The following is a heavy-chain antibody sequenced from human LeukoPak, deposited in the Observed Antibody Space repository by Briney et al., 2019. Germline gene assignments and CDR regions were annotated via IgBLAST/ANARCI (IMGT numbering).Heavy chain of an antibody. D-gene: IGHD6-13*01. V-gene: IGHV3-7*01. CDR2: IKQDGSEK. CDR3: ARENRYSSSWYRPTQNWFDP. J-gene: IGHJ5*02. Sequence: GGSLRLSCAASGFTFSSYWMSWVRQAPGKGLEWVANIKQDGSEKYYVDSVKGRFTISRDNAKNSLYLQMNSLRAEDTAVYYCARENRYSSSWYRPTQNWFDPWGQGTLVTVSS. CDR1: GFTFSSYW.